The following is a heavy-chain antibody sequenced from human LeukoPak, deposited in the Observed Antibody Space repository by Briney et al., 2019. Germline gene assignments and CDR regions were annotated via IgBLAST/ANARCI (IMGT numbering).Heavy chain of an antibody. J-gene: IGHJ6*04. Sequence: GGSLRLSCTASGFTFSYYGTSWVRQAPGKGLEWVSAISGSGGSTYYADSVKGRFTISRDNAKNSLYLQMNSLRAEDTAVYYCAELGITMIGGVWGKGTTVTISS. CDR2: ISGSGGST. CDR1: GFTFSYYG. D-gene: IGHD3-10*02. V-gene: IGHV3-23*01. CDR3: AELGITMIGGV.